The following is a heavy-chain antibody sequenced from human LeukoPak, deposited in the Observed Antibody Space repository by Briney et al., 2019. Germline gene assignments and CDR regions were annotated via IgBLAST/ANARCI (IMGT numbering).Heavy chain of an antibody. D-gene: IGHD5-24*01. V-gene: IGHV3-30*18. CDR1: GFTFSSYW. CDR2: ISYDGSNK. CDR3: AKELPGRRDGCNSPLFDY. Sequence: GGSLRLSCAASGFTFSSYWMSWVRQAPGKGLEWVAVISYDGSNKYYADSVKGRFTISRDNSKNTLYLQMNSLRAEDTDVYYCAKELPGRRDGCNSPLFDYWGQGTLVTVSS. J-gene: IGHJ4*02.